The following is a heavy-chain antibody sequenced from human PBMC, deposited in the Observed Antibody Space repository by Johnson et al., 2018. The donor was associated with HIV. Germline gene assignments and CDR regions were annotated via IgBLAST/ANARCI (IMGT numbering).Heavy chain of an antibody. V-gene: IGHV3-30-3*01. Sequence: QVQLVESGGGVVQPGRSLRLSCAASGFTFSSYAMHWVRQAPGKGLEWVAVISYDGSNKYYADSVKGRFTISRDNSKNTLYLQMNSLRAEDTAVYYCARELSGDAFDIWGQGTIVTVSS. CDR3: ARELSGDAFDI. CDR2: ISYDGSNK. J-gene: IGHJ3*02. D-gene: IGHD1-26*01. CDR1: GFTFSSYA.